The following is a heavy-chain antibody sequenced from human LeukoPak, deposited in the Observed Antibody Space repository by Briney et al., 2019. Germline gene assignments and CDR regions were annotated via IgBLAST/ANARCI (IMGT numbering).Heavy chain of an antibody. CDR3: ASGYCGGACQLGGVDM. J-gene: IGHJ3*02. Sequence: SETLSLTCTVSGGSISSFYWSWLRQPPGQGLEYIGYTHYSGSTNYNPSLKSRVTISLDTSGNQFSLKLSSVTAADTAVNYCASGYCGGACQLGGVDMWGQGTMVTVSS. CDR2: THYSGST. CDR1: GGSISSFY. D-gene: IGHD2-21*02. V-gene: IGHV4-59*01.